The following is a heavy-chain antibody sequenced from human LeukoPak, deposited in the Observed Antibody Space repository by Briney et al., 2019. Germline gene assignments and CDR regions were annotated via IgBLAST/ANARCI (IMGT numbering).Heavy chain of an antibody. CDR1: GGSISSGDYY. CDR2: MYYSGST. CDR3: VRVALTVSSSYNYYYMDV. J-gene: IGHJ6*03. V-gene: IGHV4-30-4*08. Sequence: SQTLSLTCTVSGGSISSGDYYWSWIRQPPGEGREWIGNMYYSGSTYYNPSLKSRVTMSVDTSKNQFSLRLSSVTFADTAVYYCVRVALTVSSSYNYYYMDVWGKGTTVTVSS. D-gene: IGHD6-6*01.